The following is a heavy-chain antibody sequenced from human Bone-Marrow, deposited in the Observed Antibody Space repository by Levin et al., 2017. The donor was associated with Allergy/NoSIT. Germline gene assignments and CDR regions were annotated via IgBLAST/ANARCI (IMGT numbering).Heavy chain of an antibody. CDR2: IKNEGDGGTA. D-gene: IGHD4-17*01. CDR3: ARTKVEGGDYLDYFDY. V-gene: IGHV3-15*07. J-gene: IGHJ4*02. CDR1: GFVFTNAW. Sequence: GGSLRLSCEGSGFVFTNAWMNWVRQVPGKGLEWVGRIKNEGDGGTANYAPPVKGRFAISRDDSKNTLFLQMNSLRAEDKAVYFCARTKVEGGDYLDYFDYWGQGTLVTVSS.